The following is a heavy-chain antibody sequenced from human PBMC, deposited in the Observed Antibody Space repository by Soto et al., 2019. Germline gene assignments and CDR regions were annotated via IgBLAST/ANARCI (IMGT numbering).Heavy chain of an antibody. V-gene: IGHV1-18*01. CDR2: TTSNKIHT. CDR3: ASCSRVFGGDFVPDRIDF. J-gene: IGHJ4*02. CDR1: GFTLSNYA. Sequence: QVQLVQSGAEVKKPGASVRVSCEASGFTLSNYAISWVRQAPGLGLEWMGWTTSNKIHTYYAQNFQGRVTMTTDTSTTTAYLEHRGLTSDDTAVYYCASCSRVFGGDFVPDRIDFWGLVTLVTVSS. D-gene: IGHD3-16*01.